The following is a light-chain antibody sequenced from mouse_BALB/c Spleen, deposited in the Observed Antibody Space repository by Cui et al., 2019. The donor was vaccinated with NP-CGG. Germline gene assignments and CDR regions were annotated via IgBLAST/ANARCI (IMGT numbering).Light chain of an antibody. CDR3: ALWYSNHWV. Sequence: VVAQESALSTSPGETVTLTCRSNTGAVTTSNYANWVQEKPDHLFTGLIGGTRNRAPGVPARFSGSLIGDKAVLTITGAQTEDEAIYFCALWYSNHWVFGGGTKLTVL. CDR2: GTR. J-gene: IGLJ1*01. CDR1: TGAVTTSNY. V-gene: IGLV1*01.